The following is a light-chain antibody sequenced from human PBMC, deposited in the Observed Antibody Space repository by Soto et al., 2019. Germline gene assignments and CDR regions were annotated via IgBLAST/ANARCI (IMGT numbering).Light chain of an antibody. V-gene: IGKV3-15*01. CDR2: GAS. CDR1: QSVSSN. Sequence: EIVMTQSPATLSVSPGERATQSYRASQSVSSNLAWYQQKPGQAPRLLIYGASTRATGIPARFSGSGSGTEFTLTISSLQSEDFAVYYCQQYNNWPPLTFGGGTKVDIK. CDR3: QQYNNWPPLT. J-gene: IGKJ4*01.